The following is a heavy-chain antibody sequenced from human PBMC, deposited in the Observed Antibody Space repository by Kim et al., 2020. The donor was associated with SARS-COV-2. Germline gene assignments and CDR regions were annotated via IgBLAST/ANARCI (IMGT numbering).Heavy chain of an antibody. CDR3: ARGRSYEPFDY. J-gene: IGHJ4*02. Sequence: NYAAHVKGRISISRDTAQNSLDLQMNSLRAEDTAVYYCARGRSYEPFDYWGQGTLVTVSS. V-gene: IGHV3-11*06. D-gene: IGHD3-16*01.